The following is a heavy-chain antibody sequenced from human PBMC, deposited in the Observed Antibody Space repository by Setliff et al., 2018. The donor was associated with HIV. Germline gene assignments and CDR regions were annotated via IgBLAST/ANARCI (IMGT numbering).Heavy chain of an antibody. CDR3: ARGGGYFHDNNAFDI. V-gene: IGHV4-61*02. D-gene: IGHD3-9*01. CDR1: GLSMSSGNYY. J-gene: IGHJ3*02. CDR2: IYASGGT. Sequence: NPSETLSLTCQVSGLSMSSGNYYWNWIRQPAGKGLEWIGRIYASGGTYYKSSLKSRVTISVDSSKNQFSLKLTSVTAADTAIYFCARGGGYFHDNNAFDIWGQGTVVTVSS.